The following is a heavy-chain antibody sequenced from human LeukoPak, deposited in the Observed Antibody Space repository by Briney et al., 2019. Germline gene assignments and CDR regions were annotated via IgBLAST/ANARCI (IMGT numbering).Heavy chain of an antibody. Sequence: SGPTLVNPTQTLTLTCTFSGFSLSTSGVGVGWIRQPPGNALEWLALIYWNDDKRYSPSLKSRLTITKDTSKNQVVLTMTNMDPVDTATYYCAHRLSYYDSSGYPYFDYWGQGTLVTVSS. CDR3: AHRLSYYDSSGYPYFDY. CDR1: GFSLSTSGVG. V-gene: IGHV2-5*01. D-gene: IGHD3-22*01. CDR2: IYWNDDK. J-gene: IGHJ4*02.